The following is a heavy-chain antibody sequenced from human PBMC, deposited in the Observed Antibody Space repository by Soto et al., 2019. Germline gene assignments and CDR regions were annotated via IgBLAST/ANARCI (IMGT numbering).Heavy chain of an antibody. CDR1: GGDISGYY. D-gene: IGHD3-10*01. J-gene: IGHJ4*02. V-gene: IGHV4-59*01. CDR2: IYYSGST. CDR3: ARIGGG. Sequence: LSLTCTVSGGDISGYYWSWIRQPPGKGLEWSGYIYYSGSTNYNPCLKSRVTISGDTSKNQFSLKLSSVTAADTAVYYCARIGGGWGQGTLVTVSS.